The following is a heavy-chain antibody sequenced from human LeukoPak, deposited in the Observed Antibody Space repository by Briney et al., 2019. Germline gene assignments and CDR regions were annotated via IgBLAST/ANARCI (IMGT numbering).Heavy chain of an antibody. V-gene: IGHV4-39*01. Sequence: SETLSLTCIVSGGSISGTNSYWAWIRQPAGKGLEWIGSIYFSGSTFYKSSLESRLNMSVDMSKNQFSLKVRSVTAADTAVYYCARQRADYYYYCMDVWGKGTTVTVSS. CDR3: ARQRADYYYYCMDV. CDR2: IYFSGST. CDR1: GGSISGTNSY. J-gene: IGHJ6*03.